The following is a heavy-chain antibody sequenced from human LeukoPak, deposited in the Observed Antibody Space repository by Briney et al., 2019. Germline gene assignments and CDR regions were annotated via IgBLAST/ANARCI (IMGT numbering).Heavy chain of an antibody. CDR2: IYYIRNT. D-gene: IGHD1-26*01. CDR3: ARTQSQSGSYRYYFGY. Sequence: PSEALSLTCTVSGGSVGSAGYYWSWIRQPPGGGLEWIGYIYYIRNTNYNPSLKSRVTMSLDPSKNQFSLKLNSVTAADTAVYYCARTQSQSGSYRYYFGYWGQGTLVTVSS. V-gene: IGHV4-61*08. CDR1: GGSVGSAGYY. J-gene: IGHJ4*02.